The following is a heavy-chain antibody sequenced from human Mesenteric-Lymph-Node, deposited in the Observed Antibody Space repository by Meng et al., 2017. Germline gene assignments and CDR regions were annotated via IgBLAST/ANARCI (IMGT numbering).Heavy chain of an antibody. D-gene: IGHD1-1*01. CDR1: GYSFSSGYY. Sequence: SETLSLTCTVSGYSFSSGYYWGWIRQPPGKGLEWIGSIYLSGSTFYNPSLKSRVTISGDTSKNQFSLNLNSVTAADTAVYYCASEIGPTGTPFDNWGQGTLVTVSS. J-gene: IGHJ4*02. CDR2: IYLSGST. CDR3: ASEIGPTGTPFDN. V-gene: IGHV4-38-2*02.